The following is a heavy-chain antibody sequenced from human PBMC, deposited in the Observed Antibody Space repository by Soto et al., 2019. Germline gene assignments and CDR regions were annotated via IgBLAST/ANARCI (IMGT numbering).Heavy chain of an antibody. D-gene: IGHD1-26*01. CDR1: GFTFSDYY. CDR2: ISSNSGYI. J-gene: IGHJ4*02. Sequence: PGGSLRLSCAASGFTFSDYYMSWVRQAPGKGLEWVSYISSNSGYIKYADSVKGRFTISRDNAKNSLYLQMNSLRAEDTAVYYCARDLEVGTYLYFFDYWGQGTLVTVSS. CDR3: ARDLEVGTYLYFFDY. V-gene: IGHV3-11*06.